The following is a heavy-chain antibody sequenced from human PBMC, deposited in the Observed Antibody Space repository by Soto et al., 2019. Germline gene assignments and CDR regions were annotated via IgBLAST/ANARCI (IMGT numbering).Heavy chain of an antibody. CDR3: ARRPLGGWLAHFDY. D-gene: IGHD6-19*01. J-gene: IGHJ4*02. CDR2: INHSGST. Sequence: SVTLSLTCAVYGGSFSGYYWSWIRQPPGKGLEWIGEINHSGSTNYNPSPKSRLPISVDTSKNQFSLKLSSVTAADTAVYYCARRPLGGWLAHFDYWGQGTLVTVSS. V-gene: IGHV4-34*01. CDR1: GGSFSGYY.